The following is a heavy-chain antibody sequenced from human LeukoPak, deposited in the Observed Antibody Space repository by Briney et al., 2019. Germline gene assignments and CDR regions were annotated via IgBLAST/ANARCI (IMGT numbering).Heavy chain of an antibody. D-gene: IGHD3-22*01. CDR3: ARASDSSGFRDAFDI. CDR1: GYTFTSYD. V-gene: IGHV1-8*01. CDR2: MNPNSGNT. J-gene: IGHJ3*02. Sequence: GASVKVSCKASGYTFTSYDINWARQATGQGLEWMGWMNPNSGNTGYAQKFQGRVTMTRNTSISTAYMELSSLRSEDTAVYYCARASDSSGFRDAFDIWGQGTMVTVSS.